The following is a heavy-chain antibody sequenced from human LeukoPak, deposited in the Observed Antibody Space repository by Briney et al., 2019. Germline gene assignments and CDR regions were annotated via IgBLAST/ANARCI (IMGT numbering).Heavy chain of an antibody. CDR3: ARTVGYGEPVFDY. J-gene: IGHJ4*02. CDR1: GFTFGSYS. V-gene: IGHV3-21*01. CDR2: ISSSSSYI. D-gene: IGHD3-10*01. Sequence: GGSLRLSYAASGFTFGSYSMNWVRQAPGKGLEWVSSISSSSSYIYYADSVKGRFTISRDNAKNSLYLQMNSLRAEDTAVYYCARTVGYGEPVFDYWGQGTLVTVSS.